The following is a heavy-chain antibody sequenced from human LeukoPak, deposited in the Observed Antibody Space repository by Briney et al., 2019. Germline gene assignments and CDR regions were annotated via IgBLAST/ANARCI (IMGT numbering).Heavy chain of an antibody. CDR1: GFSVTTDY. J-gene: IGHJ4*02. CDR2: YYDGGKT. Sequence: GGSLRFSCIVSGFSVTTDYMSWVRQTPGKGLEWVSVYYDGGKTHYADSVKGRFTISTDNSKNTLYLQMNSLRAEDTAVYYCAKDGDRQQLSTFDYWGQGTLVTVSS. CDR3: AKDGDRQQLSTFDY. D-gene: IGHD6-13*01. V-gene: IGHV3-66*01.